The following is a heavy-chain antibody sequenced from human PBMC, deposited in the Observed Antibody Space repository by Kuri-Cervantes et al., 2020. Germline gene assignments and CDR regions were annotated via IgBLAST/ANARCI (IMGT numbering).Heavy chain of an antibody. CDR2: IYWDDDK. CDR3: ARLGNGNYYGAFDI. J-gene: IGHJ3*02. D-gene: IGHD1-26*01. CDR1: GFSLSTSGVG. V-gene: IGHV2-5*05. Sequence: SGPTLVKPTQTLTLTCTFSGFSLSTSGVGVGWIRQPPGKALEWLALIYWDDDKRYGPSLKSRFTITKDTSKNQVVLTMTNMDPVDTATYYCARLGNGNYYGAFDIWGQGTMVTVSS.